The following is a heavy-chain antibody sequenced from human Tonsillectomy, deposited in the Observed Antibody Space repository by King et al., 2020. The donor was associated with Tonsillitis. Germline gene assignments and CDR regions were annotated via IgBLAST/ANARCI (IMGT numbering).Heavy chain of an antibody. J-gene: IGHJ4*02. Sequence: VQLVESGGGVVQPGRSLRLSCAASGFTFSTYGMHWVRQAPGKGLEWVAVISYDGSNTYYADSVKGRFTISRDSSKNTLSLQMNSLRPEDTAVYYCAKMVFSAAGDCYPHFSGQGTLVTVSS. V-gene: IGHV3-30*18. CDR1: GFTFSTYG. CDR3: AKMVFSAAGDCYPHF. CDR2: ISYDGSNT. D-gene: IGHD2-21*01.